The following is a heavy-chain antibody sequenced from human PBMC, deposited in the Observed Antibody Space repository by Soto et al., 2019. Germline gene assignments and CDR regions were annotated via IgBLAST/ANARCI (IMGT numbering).Heavy chain of an antibody. CDR2: ISYSGNT. V-gene: IGHV4-31*03. CDR1: GGSFSGGGYY. J-gene: IGHJ3*02. CDR3: ARTSIFGVVLNAFNI. D-gene: IGHD3-3*01. Sequence: PSQTLSLTCTVSGGSFSGGGYYWSCLRHDPGKGLEWMGYISYSGNTKYKPSLQSRITISVDTSENQFSLRLTSVTAADTAIYFCARTSIFGVVLNAFNIWVQGTLVT.